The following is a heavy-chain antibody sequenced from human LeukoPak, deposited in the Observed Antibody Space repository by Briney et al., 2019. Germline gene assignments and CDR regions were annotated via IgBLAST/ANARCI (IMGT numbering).Heavy chain of an antibody. D-gene: IGHD1-26*01. J-gene: IGHJ6*03. Sequence: GGSLRLSCAASGFTFSSYWMHWVRQAPGKGLVWVSRINSDGSSTSYADSVKGRFTISRDNSKNTLYLQMNSLRAEDTAVYYCAKDLGRGPDYMDVWGKGTTVTISS. CDR2: INSDGSST. CDR3: AKDLGRGPDYMDV. CDR1: GFTFSSYW. V-gene: IGHV3-74*01.